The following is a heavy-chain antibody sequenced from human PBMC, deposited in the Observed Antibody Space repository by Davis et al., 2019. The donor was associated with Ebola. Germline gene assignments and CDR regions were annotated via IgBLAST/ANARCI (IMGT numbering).Heavy chain of an antibody. D-gene: IGHD6-19*01. CDR2: INHSGST. V-gene: IGHV4-34*01. Sequence: PSETLFLTCAVYGGSFSGYYWSWIRQPPGKGLEWIGEINHSGSTNYNPSLKSRVTMSVDTSKNQFSLKLSSVTAADTAVYYCASTISGWVFDYWGQGTLVTVSS. CDR3: ASTISGWVFDY. J-gene: IGHJ4*02. CDR1: GGSFSGYY.